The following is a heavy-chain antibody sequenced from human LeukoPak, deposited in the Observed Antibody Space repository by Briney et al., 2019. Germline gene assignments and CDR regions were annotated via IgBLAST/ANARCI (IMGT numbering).Heavy chain of an antibody. CDR1: GYTFTSYG. J-gene: IGHJ4*02. V-gene: IGHV1-18*01. CDR2: ISAYNGNT. D-gene: IGHD3-10*01. CDR3: AREGYYYGSGSSDFDY. Sequence: ASVKVSCKASGYTFTSYGISWVRQAPGQGLEWMGWISAYNGNTNYAQKLQGRVTMTTDTSTSTAYMELRSLRSDDTAVYCCAREGYYYGSGSSDFDYWGQGTLVTVSS.